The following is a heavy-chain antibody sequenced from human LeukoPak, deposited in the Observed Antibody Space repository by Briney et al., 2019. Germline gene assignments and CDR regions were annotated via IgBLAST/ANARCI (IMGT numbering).Heavy chain of an antibody. CDR2: INTNTGNP. CDR3: ARKGVLLRNPYYYYGMDV. V-gene: IGHV7-4-1*02. J-gene: IGHJ6*02. Sequence: AASVKVSCKASGYTFTSYAMNWVRQAPGQGLEWMGWINTNTGNPTYAQGFTGRFVFSLDTSVSTAYLQISSLKAEDTAVYYCARKGVLLRNPYYYYGMDVWGQGTTVTVSS. CDR1: GYTFTSYA. D-gene: IGHD1-26*01.